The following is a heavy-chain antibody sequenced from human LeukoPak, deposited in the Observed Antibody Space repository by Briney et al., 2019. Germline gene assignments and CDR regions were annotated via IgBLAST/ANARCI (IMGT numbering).Heavy chain of an antibody. CDR2: ISSSGYTI. D-gene: IGHD2-15*01. CDR1: GFTFSSYE. Sequence: GGSLRLSCVASGFTFSSYEMNWVRQAPGKGLDWVSYISSSGYTIYYADSVKGRFTIFRDNAKNSVYLQMNSLRAEDTAVYYCARDYCSGSSCYYGFDYWSQGTLVTVSS. J-gene: IGHJ4*02. CDR3: ARDYCSGSSCYYGFDY. V-gene: IGHV3-48*03.